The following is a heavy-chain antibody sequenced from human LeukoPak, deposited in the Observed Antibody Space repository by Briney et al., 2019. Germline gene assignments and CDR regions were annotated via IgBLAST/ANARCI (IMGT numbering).Heavy chain of an antibody. D-gene: IGHD2-8*02. CDR2: IAPSVDTT. CDR3: VREESGGYFDY. Sequence: GASVKVSCKASAYTFSNYLLHWVRQAPGQGLEWVGRIAPSVDTTNYAQKFRDRVTMTRDTSTSTVYMELRSLRSEYTAVYHCVREESGGYFDYWGQGTLVTVSS. CDR1: AYTFSNYL. J-gene: IGHJ4*02. V-gene: IGHV1-46*01.